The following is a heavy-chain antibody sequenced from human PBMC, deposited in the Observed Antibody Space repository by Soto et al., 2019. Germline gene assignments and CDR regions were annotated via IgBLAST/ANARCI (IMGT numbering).Heavy chain of an antibody. V-gene: IGHV1-69*06. Sequence: QVQLVQSGAEVKTPGSSVKVSCKASGGTFNSFSIDWVRQAPGQGLEWMGGIIPMTGRPNYAQRFQGRVTFSAYKSTNTVYLEVNNLTHEDTAVYYCTRRGRQSANWFDPWGQGTLVTVSS. CDR1: GGTFNSFS. CDR3: TRRGRQSANWFDP. J-gene: IGHJ5*02. CDR2: IIPMTGRP.